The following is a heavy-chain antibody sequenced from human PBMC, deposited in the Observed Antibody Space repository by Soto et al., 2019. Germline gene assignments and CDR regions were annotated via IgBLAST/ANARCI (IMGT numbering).Heavy chain of an antibody. D-gene: IGHD6-6*01. V-gene: IGHV3-23*01. CDR1: GFPFSSYA. J-gene: IGHJ4*01. Sequence: PGGSLRLSCAASGFPFSSYAMSWVLQAPGKGLEWVSAISGSGGSTYYADSVKGRFTISRDNSKNTLYLQMNSLRAEDTAVYYCAKGFEYSSPNYFDYWGQGTLVTVSS. CDR3: AKGFEYSSPNYFDY. CDR2: ISGSGGST.